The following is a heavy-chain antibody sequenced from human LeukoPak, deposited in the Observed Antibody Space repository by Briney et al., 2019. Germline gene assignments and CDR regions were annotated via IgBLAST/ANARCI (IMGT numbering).Heavy chain of an antibody. CDR3: AKDCSWEHSGSWGGFDY. CDR1: GFTFSSSA. D-gene: IGHD1-26*01. Sequence: GGSLRLSCAASGFTFSSSATSWVRQAPGKGPVWVSRINNDGSGTTYADSVKGRFTISRDNSKNTLYLQMNSLRAEDTAVYYCAKDCSWEHSGSWGGFDYWGQGTLVTVSS. J-gene: IGHJ4*02. CDR2: INNDGSGT. V-gene: IGHV3-23*01.